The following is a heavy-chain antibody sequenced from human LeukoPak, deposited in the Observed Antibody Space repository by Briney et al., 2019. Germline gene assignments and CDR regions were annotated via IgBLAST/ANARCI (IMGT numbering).Heavy chain of an antibody. J-gene: IGHJ4*02. CDR1: GGTFSSYA. CDR3: SRELYDSSGYYLGFDY. Sequence: ASVKVSCKASGGTFSSYALSWVRQAPGQGLEWMGGIIPIFGTANYAQKFQGRVTITADESTSTAYMELSSLRSEDTAVYYCSRELYDSSGYYLGFDYWGQGTLVTVSS. CDR2: IIPIFGTA. D-gene: IGHD3-22*01. V-gene: IGHV1-69*13.